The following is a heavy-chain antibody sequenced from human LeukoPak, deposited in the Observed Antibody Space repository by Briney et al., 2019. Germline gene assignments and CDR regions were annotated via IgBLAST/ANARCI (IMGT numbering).Heavy chain of an antibody. Sequence: SETLSLTCAVYGGSFSGYYWSWIRQPPGKGLEWIGEINHSGSTNYNPSLKSRVTISVDTSKNQFSLKLSSVTAADTAVYYCARHGYMTTVTPKGFDPWGQGTLVTVSS. D-gene: IGHD4-17*01. J-gene: IGHJ5*02. V-gene: IGHV4-34*01. CDR2: INHSGST. CDR1: GGSFSGYY. CDR3: ARHGYMTTVTPKGFDP.